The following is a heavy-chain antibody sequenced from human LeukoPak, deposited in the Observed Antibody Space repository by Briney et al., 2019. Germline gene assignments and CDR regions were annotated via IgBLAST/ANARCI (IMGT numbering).Heavy chain of an antibody. V-gene: IGHV4-38-2*01. J-gene: IGHJ4*02. D-gene: IGHD3-10*01. CDR1: GYSISSGYY. CDR3: ARHFYYGKYYFDY. Sequence: SSETLSLTCAVSGYSISSGYYWGWIRQPPGKGLEWIGSIYHSGSTYYNPSLKSRVTISVDTSKNQFSLKLSSVTAADTAVYYCARHFYYGKYYFDYWGQGTLVTVSS. CDR2: IYHSGST.